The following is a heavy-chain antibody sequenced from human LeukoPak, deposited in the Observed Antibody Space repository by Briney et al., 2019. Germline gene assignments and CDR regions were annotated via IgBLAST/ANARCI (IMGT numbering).Heavy chain of an antibody. V-gene: IGHV4-4*09. CDR1: GGSISSYY. Sequence: SETLSLTCTVSGGSISSYYWSWIRQPPGKGLEWIGYIYATGSTNYNPSLKSRVTISVDTSKNQFSLNLRSVTAADTAVYYCARHSSVRSPLGPWGQGTLVTVSS. CDR2: IYATGST. CDR3: ARHSSVRSPLGP. J-gene: IGHJ5*02. D-gene: IGHD1-26*01.